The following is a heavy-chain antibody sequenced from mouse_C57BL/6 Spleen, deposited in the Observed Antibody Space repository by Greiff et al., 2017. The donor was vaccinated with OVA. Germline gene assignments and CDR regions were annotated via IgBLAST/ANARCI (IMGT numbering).Heavy chain of an antibody. CDR1: GYTFTSYW. CDR3: TSSASLYYDYVGRDWYFDV. CDR2: IHPNSGST. Sequence: QVQLQQPGAELVKPGASVKLSCKASGYTFTSYWMHWVKQRPGQGLEWIGMIHPNSGSTNYNEKFKSKATLTVDKSSSTAYMQLSSLTSEDSAVYYCTSSASLYYDYVGRDWYFDVWGTGTTVTVSS. J-gene: IGHJ1*03. V-gene: IGHV1-64*01. D-gene: IGHD2-4*01.